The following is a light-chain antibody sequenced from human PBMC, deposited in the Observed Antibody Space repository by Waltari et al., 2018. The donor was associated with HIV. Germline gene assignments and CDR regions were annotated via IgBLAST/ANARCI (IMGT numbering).Light chain of an antibody. V-gene: IGLV1-44*01. CDR3: VAWDDSLNGWV. J-gene: IGLJ3*02. CDR2: SNN. Sequence: QSVLTQPPSASGTPGQRVTISCSGSSSNIGSNTVNWYQQLPGTAPKLLIYSNNQPPSGVPDRFSGSKSGTAASLAISGLQSEDEADYYCVAWDDSLNGWVFGGGTKLTVL. CDR1: SSNIGSNT.